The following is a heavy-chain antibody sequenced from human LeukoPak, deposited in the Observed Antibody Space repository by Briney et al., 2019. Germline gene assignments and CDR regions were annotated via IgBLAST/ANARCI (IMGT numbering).Heavy chain of an antibody. Sequence: PGGSLRLSCAASGFTFNSYWMTWVRQAPGKGLEWLANIKQDGSEKYYVDSVKGRFTISRDNARNSVYLQMNSLRAEDTAVYYCARGGTRVYSPSDYWGQGALVTVSS. J-gene: IGHJ4*02. CDR1: GFTFNSYW. CDR2: IKQDGSEK. CDR3: ARGGTRVYSPSDY. V-gene: IGHV3-7*01. D-gene: IGHD5-18*01.